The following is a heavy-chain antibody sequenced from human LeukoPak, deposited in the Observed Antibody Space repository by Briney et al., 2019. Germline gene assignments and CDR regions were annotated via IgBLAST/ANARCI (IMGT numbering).Heavy chain of an antibody. V-gene: IGHV1-69*01. CDR2: IIPIFGTA. J-gene: IGHJ4*02. CDR3: ARGFLETYYFDY. Sequence: ASVKVSCKASGGTFGSYAISWVRQAPGQGLEWMGGIIPIFGTANYAQKFQGRVTITADESTSTAYMELSSLRSEDTAVYYCARGFLETYYFDYWGQGTLVTVSS. CDR1: GGTFGSYA. D-gene: IGHD3-3*01.